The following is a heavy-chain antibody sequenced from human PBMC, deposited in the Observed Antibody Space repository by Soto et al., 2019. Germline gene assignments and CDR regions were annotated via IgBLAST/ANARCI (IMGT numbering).Heavy chain of an antibody. CDR1: GGSISSGGYY. Sequence: SETLSLTCTVSGGSISSGGYYWSWIRQHPGKGLEWIGYIYYSESTYYNPSLKSRVTISVDTSKNQFSLKLSSVTAADTAVYYCARDIQRYGGYGYYFDYWGQGTLVTVSS. CDR3: ARDIQRYGGYGYYFDY. V-gene: IGHV4-31*03. D-gene: IGHD5-12*01. CDR2: IYYSEST. J-gene: IGHJ4*02.